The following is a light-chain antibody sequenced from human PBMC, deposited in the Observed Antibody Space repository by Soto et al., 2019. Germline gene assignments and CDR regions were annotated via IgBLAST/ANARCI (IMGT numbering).Light chain of an antibody. CDR1: QGISSY. Sequence: IQLTQSPSSLSASVGDRVTITCRASQGISSYLDWYQQKPGRAPKLLIYAASTLQSGVPSRFSGSGSGTDFTLTISSLQPEDFATYYCQQLNSYPRFGPGTKVDIK. CDR3: QQLNSYPR. J-gene: IGKJ3*01. V-gene: IGKV1-9*01. CDR2: AAS.